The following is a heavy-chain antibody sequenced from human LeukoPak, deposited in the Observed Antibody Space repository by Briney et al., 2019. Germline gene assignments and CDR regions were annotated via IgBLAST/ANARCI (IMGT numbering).Heavy chain of an antibody. V-gene: IGHV3-66*01. D-gene: IGHD5-18*01. CDR1: GFSVSSNY. J-gene: IGHJ3*01. CDR2: IYSGGSA. Sequence: QAGGSLRLSCAASGFSVSSNYMTWVGQAPGKGLEWVSGIYSGGSAYYGGSVTGRFTLSRDNSKNTLYLQMNSLRAEDTALYYCARALVDTAMDYAFDRWVRETLLTVSS. CDR3: ARALVDTAMDYAFDR.